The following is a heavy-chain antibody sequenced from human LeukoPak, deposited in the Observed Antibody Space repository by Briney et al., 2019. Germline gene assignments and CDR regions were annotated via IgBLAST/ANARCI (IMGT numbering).Heavy chain of an antibody. CDR1: GYTFTSYD. CDR3: ARVKIRIQLWVGKSFYYGMDV. Sequence: GASVKVSCKASGYTFTSYDINWVRQATGQGLEWMGWMSPNSGNTGYAQKFQGRVTMTRNTSISTAYMELSSLRSEDTAVYYCARVKIRIQLWVGKSFYYGMDVWGQGTTVTVSS. D-gene: IGHD5-18*01. CDR2: MSPNSGNT. V-gene: IGHV1-8*01. J-gene: IGHJ6*02.